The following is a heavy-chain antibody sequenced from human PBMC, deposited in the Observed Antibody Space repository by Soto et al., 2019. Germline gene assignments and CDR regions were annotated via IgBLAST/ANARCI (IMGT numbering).Heavy chain of an antibody. J-gene: IGHJ4*02. Sequence: EVQLLESGGGLVQPGGSLRLSCAASGFTFSNYAMSWVRQAPGKGLEWVSGILGSGGSTYHADSVKGRFIISRDNSKNTLYLQMNSLRAEDTAVYFCAKAFGYDFWSGLDYWGQGILVTVSS. CDR2: ILGSGGST. V-gene: IGHV3-23*01. CDR1: GFTFSNYA. D-gene: IGHD3-3*01. CDR3: AKAFGYDFWSGLDY.